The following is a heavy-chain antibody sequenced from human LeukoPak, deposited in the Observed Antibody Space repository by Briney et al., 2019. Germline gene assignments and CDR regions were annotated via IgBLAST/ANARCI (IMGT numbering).Heavy chain of an antibody. CDR3: ARGNYDYVWGGIDY. Sequence: SETLSLTCTVSGGSISSSSYYWGWIRQPPGKGLEWIGSIYYSGSTYYNPSLKSRVTISVDTSKNQFSLKLSSVTAADTAVYYRARGNYDYVWGGIDYWGQGTLVTVSS. J-gene: IGHJ4*02. D-gene: IGHD3-16*01. CDR2: IYYSGST. CDR1: GGSISSSSYY. V-gene: IGHV4-39*01.